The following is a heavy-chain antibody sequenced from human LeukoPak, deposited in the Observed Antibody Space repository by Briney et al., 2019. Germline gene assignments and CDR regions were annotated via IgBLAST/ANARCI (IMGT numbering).Heavy chain of an antibody. Sequence: SETLSLTCTVSGGSISSGGYYWSWIRQHPGKGLEWIGYIYYSGSTNYNPSLKSRVTISVDTSKNQFSLKLSSVTAADTAVYYCARGTIAARPRAGYNWFDPWGQGTLVTVSS. CDR2: IYYSGST. D-gene: IGHD6-6*01. J-gene: IGHJ5*02. V-gene: IGHV4-61*08. CDR3: ARGTIAARPRAGYNWFDP. CDR1: GGSISSGGYY.